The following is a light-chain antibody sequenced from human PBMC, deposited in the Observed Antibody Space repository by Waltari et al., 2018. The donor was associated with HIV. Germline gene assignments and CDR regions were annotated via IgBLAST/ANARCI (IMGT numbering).Light chain of an antibody. Sequence: EIVMTQSPATLSVSPGERATLSCRANQSVSSNFAWYQQKPGQAPRLLIYGASTRAAGIPARFSGSGSGTEFILTISSLQSEDFAVYYCHQYNNWPPFTFGPGTKVDIK. J-gene: IGKJ3*01. CDR2: GAS. CDR1: QSVSSN. CDR3: HQYNNWPPFT. V-gene: IGKV3-15*01.